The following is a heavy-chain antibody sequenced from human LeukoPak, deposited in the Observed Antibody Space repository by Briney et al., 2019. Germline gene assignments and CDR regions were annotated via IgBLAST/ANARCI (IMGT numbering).Heavy chain of an antibody. CDR1: GYTFTSYD. D-gene: IGHD3-3*01. CDR2: MNPNSGNT. Sequence: VSVKVSCKASGYTFTSYDINWARQATGQGLEWMGWMNPNSGNTGYAQKFQGRVTITRNTSISTAYMELSSLRSEDTAVYYCARVESEFYDFWSGYYSHYYMDVWGRGTTVTVSS. CDR3: ARVESEFYDFWSGYYSHYYMDV. J-gene: IGHJ6*03. V-gene: IGHV1-8*03.